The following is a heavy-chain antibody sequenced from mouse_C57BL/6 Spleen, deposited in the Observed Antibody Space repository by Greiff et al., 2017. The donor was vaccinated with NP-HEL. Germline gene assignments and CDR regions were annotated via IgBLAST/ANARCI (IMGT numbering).Heavy chain of an antibody. V-gene: IGHV10-1*01. CDR3: VRHLREGAMDY. CDR2: IRSKSNNYAT. D-gene: IGHD1-1*01. J-gene: IGHJ4*01. CDR1: GFSFNTYA. Sequence: EVKLVESGGGLVQPKGSLKLSCAASGFSFNTYAMNWVRQAPGKGLEWVARIRSKSNNYATYYADSVKDRFTISRDDSESMLYLQMNNLKTEDTAMYYCVRHLREGAMDYWGQGTSVTVSS.